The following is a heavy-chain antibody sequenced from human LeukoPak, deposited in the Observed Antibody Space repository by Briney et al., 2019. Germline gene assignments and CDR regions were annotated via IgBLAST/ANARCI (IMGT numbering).Heavy chain of an antibody. D-gene: IGHD1-26*01. Sequence: PGGSLRLSCAASGFTFSSYAMHWVRQAPGKGLEGVAVISYDGSNKYYADSVKARFTISRDNSKNTLYLQMNSLSADDTAVYYCARDKLRGSAGNYYYYMDVWGKGTTVTVSS. CDR1: GFTFSSYA. CDR3: ARDKLRGSAGNYYYYMDV. CDR2: ISYDGSNK. J-gene: IGHJ6*03. V-gene: IGHV3-30*04.